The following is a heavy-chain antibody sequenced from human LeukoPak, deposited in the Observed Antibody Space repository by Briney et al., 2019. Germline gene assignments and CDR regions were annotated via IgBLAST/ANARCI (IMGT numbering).Heavy chain of an antibody. Sequence: PSETLSLACTVSGGSITSYYWTWIRQPPGKGLEWIGSIYYSGSTNYNPSLKSRVTISVDTSKNQFSLKLSSVTAADTAVYYCARSVGATLNYFDYWGQGTLVTVSS. V-gene: IGHV4-59*01. CDR1: GGSITSYY. CDR2: IYYSGST. J-gene: IGHJ4*02. D-gene: IGHD1-26*01. CDR3: ARSVGATLNYFDY.